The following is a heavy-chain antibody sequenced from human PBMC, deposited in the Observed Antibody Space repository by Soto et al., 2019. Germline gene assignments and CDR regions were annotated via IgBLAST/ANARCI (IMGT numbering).Heavy chain of an antibody. J-gene: IGHJ4*02. CDR2: FHHSGSI. D-gene: IGHD6-25*01. CDR1: GYSISSGYY. V-gene: IGHV4-38-2*02. Sequence: SETPSLTCAVSGYSISSGYYWGWVRQPPGKGLEWIGSFHHSGSISYNPSLKTRVTMSADMSKNEFSLKLSFVTAADTTVYYCARDHYSSGYLVSPYWGQGALVTVSS. CDR3: ARDHYSSGYLVSPY.